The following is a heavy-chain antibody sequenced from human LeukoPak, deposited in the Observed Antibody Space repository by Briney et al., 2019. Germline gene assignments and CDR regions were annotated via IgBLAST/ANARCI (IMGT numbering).Heavy chain of an antibody. V-gene: IGHV3-7*03. CDR3: ARDKGDYDTSGSLFVF. Sequence: GGSLRLSCVASGFTFSRYWMSWVRQVPRKGLEWVANIKQGGGEIYYVDSVKGRFTISRDNAKNSLYLQMNSLRAEDTAVYYCARDKGDYDTSGSLFVFGGQGTLVTVSS. CDR1: GFTFSRYW. CDR2: IKQGGGEI. D-gene: IGHD3-22*01. J-gene: IGHJ4*02.